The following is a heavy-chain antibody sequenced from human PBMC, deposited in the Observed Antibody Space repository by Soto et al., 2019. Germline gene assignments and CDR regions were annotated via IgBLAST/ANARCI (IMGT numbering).Heavy chain of an antibody. Sequence: QVQVVQSRAEVKKPGASVKVSCKTSGYSFTDYDINWVRQAPGQGLEWMGWVSPDHGNAGYAQHFQGRLTLTTNTSIXTAXMELNSLTSEDTXVYYCEVTTGSWGQGTMVTVSS. CDR3: EVTTGS. V-gene: IGHV1-8*01. CDR1: GYSFTDYD. J-gene: IGHJ4*02. D-gene: IGHD1-1*01. CDR2: VSPDHGNA.